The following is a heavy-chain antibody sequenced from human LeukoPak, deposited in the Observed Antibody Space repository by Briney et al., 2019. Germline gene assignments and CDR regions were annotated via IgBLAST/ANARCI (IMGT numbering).Heavy chain of an antibody. D-gene: IGHD5-24*01. V-gene: IGHV4-4*07. CDR3: ARGRSCRDGHHLYYMDV. CDR2: IYSSGST. Sequence: SETLSLTCAVSGDSINNYYWTWIRQPAGKGLEWIGRIYSSGSTNYTPSLRSRVTMSIDTSKKEFSLKLTSVTAADTAVYYCARGRSCRDGHHLYYMDVWGRGNTV. J-gene: IGHJ6*03. CDR1: GDSINNYY.